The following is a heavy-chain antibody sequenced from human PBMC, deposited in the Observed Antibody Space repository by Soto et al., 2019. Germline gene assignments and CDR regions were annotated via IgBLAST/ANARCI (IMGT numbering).Heavy chain of an antibody. J-gene: IGHJ4*02. CDR1: GFTFSDYY. CDR3: ARRGATTRNFDY. Sequence: GGSLRLSCAASGFTFSDYYMSWIRQAPGKGLEWLSYISSGGSSIYYADSVKGRFTISRDNAKNSLYLQMNSLRAEDTAVYYCARRGATTRNFDYWGQGTLVTVSS. V-gene: IGHV3-11*01. CDR2: ISSGGSSI. D-gene: IGHD5-12*01.